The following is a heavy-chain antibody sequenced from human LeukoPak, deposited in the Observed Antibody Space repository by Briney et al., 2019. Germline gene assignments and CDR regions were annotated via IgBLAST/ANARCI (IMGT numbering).Heavy chain of an antibody. J-gene: IGHJ4*02. CDR2: IKSKTDGGTT. D-gene: IGHD2-15*01. CDR3: TTVLHCSGGSCYDY. V-gene: IGHV3-15*01. Sequence: GGSLRLSCAASGFTFSNAWMSWVRQAPGKGLEWVGHIKSKTDGGTTDYAAPVKGRFTISRDDSKNTLYLQMNSLKTEDTAVYCCTTVLHCSGGSCYDYWSRGTLVTVSS. CDR1: GFTFSNAW.